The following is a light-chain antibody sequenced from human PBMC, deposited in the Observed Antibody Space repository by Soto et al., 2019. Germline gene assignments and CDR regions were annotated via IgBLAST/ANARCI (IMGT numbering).Light chain of an antibody. CDR1: SIDVGGYKY. CDR2: AVN. V-gene: IGLV2-8*01. Sequence: SALTQPPSASGSPGQSVTISCTGTSIDVGGYKYVSWYQQYPGKAPKLMIYAVNKRPSGVPDRFSGSKSGNTASLTVSGLQAEDEADYYCSSYAGSNNYVFXTGTKVTVL. J-gene: IGLJ1*01. CDR3: SSYAGSNNYV.